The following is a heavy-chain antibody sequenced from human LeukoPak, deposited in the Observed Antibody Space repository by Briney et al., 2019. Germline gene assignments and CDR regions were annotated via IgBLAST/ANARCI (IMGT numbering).Heavy chain of an antibody. CDR3: AKEDLIVVVVAATRGAFDI. Sequence: GGSLRLSCAASGFTFISYAMSWVRQAPGKGLEWVSAISGSGGSTYYADSVKGRFTISRDNSKNTLYLQMNSLRAEDTAVYYCAKEDLIVVVVAATRGAFDIWGQETMVTVSS. CDR1: GFTFISYA. D-gene: IGHD2-15*01. J-gene: IGHJ3*02. CDR2: ISGSGGST. V-gene: IGHV3-23*01.